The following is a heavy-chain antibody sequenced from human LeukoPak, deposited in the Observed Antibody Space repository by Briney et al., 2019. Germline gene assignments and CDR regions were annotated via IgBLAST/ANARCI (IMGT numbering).Heavy chain of an antibody. CDR2: ISYDGSNK. CDR3: AKEDKNFDY. V-gene: IGHV3-30*18. Sequence: GGSLRLSCAASGFTFSSYGMHWVRQAPGKGLEWVAVISYDGSNKYYADSVKGRFTISRDNSKNTLYLQMNSLRAEDTAVYYCAKEDKNFDYRGQGTLVTVSS. D-gene: IGHD2-15*01. J-gene: IGHJ4*02. CDR1: GFTFSSYG.